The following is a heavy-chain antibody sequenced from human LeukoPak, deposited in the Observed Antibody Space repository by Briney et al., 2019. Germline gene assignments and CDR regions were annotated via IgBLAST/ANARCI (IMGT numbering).Heavy chain of an antibody. CDR3: ATLGAAEGWYFDL. J-gene: IGHJ2*01. Sequence: ASVKVSCKASGYTFTGYYMHWVRQAPGQGLEWMGWINPNSGGTNYAQKFQGRVTMTRDTSISTAYMELSRLRSDDTAVYYCATLGAAEGWYFDLWGRGTLVTVSS. CDR1: GYTFTGYY. V-gene: IGHV1-2*02. D-gene: IGHD4/OR15-4a*01. CDR2: INPNSGGT.